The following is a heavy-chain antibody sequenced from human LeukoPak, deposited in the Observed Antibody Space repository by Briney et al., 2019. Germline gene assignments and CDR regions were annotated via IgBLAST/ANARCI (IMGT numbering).Heavy chain of an antibody. CDR1: GFTFSSYA. CDR3: ARDCSGGSCYQGAFDI. CDR2: ISYDGSNK. J-gene: IGHJ3*02. V-gene: IGHV3-30*04. Sequence: PGRSLRLSCAASGFTFSSYAMHWVRQAPGKGLEWVAVISYDGSNKYYADSVKGRFTISRDNSKNTLYLQMNSLRAEDTAVYYCARDCSGGSCYQGAFDIWGQGTMVTVSS. D-gene: IGHD2-15*01.